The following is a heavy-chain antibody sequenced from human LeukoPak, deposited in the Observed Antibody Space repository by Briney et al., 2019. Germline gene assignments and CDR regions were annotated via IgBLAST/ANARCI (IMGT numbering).Heavy chain of an antibody. D-gene: IGHD2-8*01. CDR2: IWFDGSNK. J-gene: IGHJ5*02. CDR3: ARKVYLYNWFDP. V-gene: IGHV3-30*02. CDR1: GFTFSSYG. Sequence: GGSLRLSCAASGFTFSSYGLHWVRQAPGKGLQWVAFIWFDGSNKYYADSVKGRFTISRDNSKNTLYLQMNSLRAEDTAVYYCARKVYLYNWFDPWGQGTLVTVSS.